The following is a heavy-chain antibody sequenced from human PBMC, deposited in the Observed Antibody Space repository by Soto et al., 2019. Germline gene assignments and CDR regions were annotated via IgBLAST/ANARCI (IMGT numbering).Heavy chain of an antibody. CDR2: INSDGTIS. Sequence: VVSLRLSCAASGFTFDTDWMNWVRQAPWKGPEWLSGINSDGTISSYADSVKGRFTISRDNARNTLSLQMNSLRADDTAVYYCARLSGDHSAFFSYGMDAWGQGTTVTVSS. D-gene: IGHD2-21*01. CDR3: ARLSGDHSAFFSYGMDA. CDR1: GFTFDTDW. J-gene: IGHJ6*02. V-gene: IGHV3-74*01.